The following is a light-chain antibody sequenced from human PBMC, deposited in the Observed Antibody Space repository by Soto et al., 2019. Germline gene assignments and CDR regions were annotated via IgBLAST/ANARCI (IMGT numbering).Light chain of an antibody. CDR3: EHLHSYPFS. CDR1: QGIRSF. CDR2: GAP. Sequence: DIQLTQSPSFLSASVGDRVTITCRASQGIRSFFAWFQQKPGKAPQLLIYGAPTLKSGVPPRFSGGGSVTVFTLTLRSLQPEDSATYDCEHLHSYPFSFGPGTKVDIK. J-gene: IGKJ3*01. V-gene: IGKV1-9*01.